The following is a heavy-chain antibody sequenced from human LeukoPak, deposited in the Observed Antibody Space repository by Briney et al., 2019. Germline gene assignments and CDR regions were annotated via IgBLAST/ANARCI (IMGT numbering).Heavy chain of an antibody. CDR2: ISGSGGSA. J-gene: IGHJ4*02. D-gene: IGHD6-13*01. CDR1: GFTFSSYA. Sequence: PGGSLRLSCAASGFTFSSYAMSWVRQAPGKGLEWVSAISGSGGSAYYADSVKGRFIISRDNSKNTVYLQMNSLRADDTAVYYCAKDLRGEDHSSWFSDWGQGTLVTVSS. V-gene: IGHV3-23*01. CDR3: AKDLRGEDHSSWFSD.